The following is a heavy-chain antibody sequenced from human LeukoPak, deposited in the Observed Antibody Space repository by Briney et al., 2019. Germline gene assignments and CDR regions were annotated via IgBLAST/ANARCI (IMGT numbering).Heavy chain of an antibody. CDR3: ARGTLSLAVSGREYYFDY. D-gene: IGHD6-19*01. CDR1: GYDFTSVG. CDR2: IDPNGGGT. Sequence: ASVKVSFKASGYDFTSVGITWVRQAPGQGLEWMGWIDPNGGGTHYAQKFQGRVTMTRDTSISTAYMELSRLRSDDTAMFFCARGTLSLAVSGREYYFDYWGQGTLVTVSS. J-gene: IGHJ4*02. V-gene: IGHV1-2*02.